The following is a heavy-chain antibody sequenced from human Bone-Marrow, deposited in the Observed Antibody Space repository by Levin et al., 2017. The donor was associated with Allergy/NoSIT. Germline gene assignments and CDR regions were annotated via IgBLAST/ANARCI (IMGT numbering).Heavy chain of an antibody. CDR2: INPSGGST. CDR3: ARDGHFVVVTATYYYYYGMDG. J-gene: IGHJ6*02. CDR1: GYTFTSYY. V-gene: IGHV1-46*01. D-gene: IGHD2-21*02. Sequence: ASVKVSCKASGYTFTSYYMHWVRQAPGQGLEWMGIINPSGGSTSYAQKFQGRVTMTRDTSTSTVYMELSSLRSEDTAVYYCARDGHFVVVTATYYYYYGMDGWGQGTTVTVSS.